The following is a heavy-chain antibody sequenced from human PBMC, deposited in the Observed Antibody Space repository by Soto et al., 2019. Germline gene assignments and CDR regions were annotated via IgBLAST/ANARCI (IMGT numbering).Heavy chain of an antibody. J-gene: IGHJ4*02. CDR2: MNPNSGNT. CDR3: ARGEIVATRY. Sequence: QVQLVQSGAEVKKPGASVKVSCKASGYTFTSHDINWVRQATGQGLEWMGWMNPNSGNTCYAQKFQGRVSMTRNSSTSTAYMELSSLRSEDTAVYFCARGEIVATRYWGQGTLVTVSS. CDR1: GYTFTSHD. V-gene: IGHV1-8*01. D-gene: IGHD5-12*01.